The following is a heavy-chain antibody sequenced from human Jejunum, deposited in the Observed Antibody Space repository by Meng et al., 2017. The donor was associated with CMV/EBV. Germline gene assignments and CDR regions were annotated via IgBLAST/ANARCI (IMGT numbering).Heavy chain of an antibody. Sequence: QVLLQESGPGLVKPSQTLSLTCAVSGGSISSGNYYWNWIRQPAGKGLEWIGRIYPSGSTNYNPSLKSRVTISVDMSKNQFSLKLSSVTAADTAVYYCAREEGYPKYYFDYWGQGTLVTVSS. D-gene: IGHD2-2*01. CDR1: GGSISSGNYY. V-gene: IGHV4-61*02. CDR2: IYPSGST. CDR3: AREEGYPKYYFDY. J-gene: IGHJ4*02.